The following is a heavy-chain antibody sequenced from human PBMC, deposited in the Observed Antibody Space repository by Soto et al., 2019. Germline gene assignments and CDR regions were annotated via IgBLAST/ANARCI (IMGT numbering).Heavy chain of an antibody. CDR3: ARDSGSYYSAGAFDN. Sequence: GASVKVSCKASGYTFTSYGISWVRQAPGQGLEWMGWISAYNGNTNYAQKLQGRVTMTTDTSTSTAYMELRSLRSDDTAVYYCARDSGSYYSAGAFDNWGQGTMVTVSS. CDR2: ISAYNGNT. J-gene: IGHJ3*02. D-gene: IGHD1-26*01. V-gene: IGHV1-18*01. CDR1: GYTFTSYG.